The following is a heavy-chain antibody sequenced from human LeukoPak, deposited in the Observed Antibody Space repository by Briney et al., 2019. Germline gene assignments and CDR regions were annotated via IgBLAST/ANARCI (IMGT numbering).Heavy chain of an antibody. J-gene: IGHJ4*02. V-gene: IGHV1-69*13. CDR3: ARDVLDGDYFDY. D-gene: IGHD4-17*01. Sequence: SVKVSCKASGGTFSSYAISWVRQAPGQGLEWMGGIIPIFGTANYAQKFQGRVTITADESTSTAYMELSSLRSEDTAVYYCARDVLDGDYFDYWGQGTLVTVSS. CDR2: IIPIFGTA. CDR1: GGTFSSYA.